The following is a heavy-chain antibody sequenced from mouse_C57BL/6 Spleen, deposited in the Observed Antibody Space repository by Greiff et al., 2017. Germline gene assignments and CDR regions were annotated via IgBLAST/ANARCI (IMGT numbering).Heavy chain of an antibody. CDR3: ARYQDYYYGSSYHYYAMDY. Sequence: EVKLQESGAELVKPGASVKLSCTASGFNIKDYYMHWVKQRTEQGLEWIGRSDPEDGETKYAPKFQGKATITADTSSNTAYLQLSSLTAADTAVYYCARYQDYYYGSSYHYYAMDYWGQGTSVTVSS. CDR2: SDPEDGET. D-gene: IGHD1-1*01. V-gene: IGHV14-2*01. CDR1: GFNIKDYY. J-gene: IGHJ4*01.